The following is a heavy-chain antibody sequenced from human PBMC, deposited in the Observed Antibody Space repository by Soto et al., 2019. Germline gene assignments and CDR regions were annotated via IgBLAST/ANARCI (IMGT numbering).Heavy chain of an antibody. D-gene: IGHD3-10*02. CDR2: ISGSGGST. CDR1: GFTFSSYA. CDR3: AKVFGSYLFAFDI. J-gene: IGHJ3*02. V-gene: IGHV3-23*01. Sequence: GGSLRLSCAASGFTFSSYAMSWVRQAPGKGLEWVSAISGSGGSTYYADSVKGRFTISRDNSKNTLYLQMNSLRAEDTVVYYCAKVFGSYLFAFDILGQGTMFTVSS.